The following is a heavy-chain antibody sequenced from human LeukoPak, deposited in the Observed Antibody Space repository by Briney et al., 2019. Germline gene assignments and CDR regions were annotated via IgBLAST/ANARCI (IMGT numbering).Heavy chain of an antibody. CDR3: TTYYYDGSGTVFINY. V-gene: IGHV3-73*01. CDR2: IRTRKNNYAT. CDR1: GFMFSGSA. Sequence: GGSLKLSCATSGFMFSGSAMHWVRQASGKGLEWIGRIRTRKNNYATAYGASVTGRFIISRDDSKKTTDLQMNSLKTEDAAVYYCTTYYYDGSGTVFINYWGQGTLVTVTS. D-gene: IGHD3-22*01. J-gene: IGHJ4*02.